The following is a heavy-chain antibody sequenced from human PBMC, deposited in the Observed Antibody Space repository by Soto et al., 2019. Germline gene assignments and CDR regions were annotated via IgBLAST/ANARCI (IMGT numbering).Heavy chain of an antibody. D-gene: IGHD3-22*01. Sequence: GSGPTLVNPTQTLTLTCTFSGFSLSTSGMCVNWIRQPPGKALEWLARIDWDDSTYYSTSLKTRLTISKDTSKNQVVLTMTNMDPVDTATYYCARTTTIMNWFDPWGQGAPVTVS. CDR1: GFSLSTSGMC. J-gene: IGHJ5*02. CDR3: ARTTTIMNWFDP. CDR2: IDWDDST. V-gene: IGHV2-70*11.